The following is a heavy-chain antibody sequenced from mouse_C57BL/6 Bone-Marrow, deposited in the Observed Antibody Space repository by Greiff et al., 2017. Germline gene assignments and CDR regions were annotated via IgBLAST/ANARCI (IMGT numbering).Heavy chain of an antibody. Sequence: EVKLVESGGGLVQPGGSLSLSCAASGFTFTDYYMSWVRQPPGKALEWLGFIRNKANGYTTEYSASVKGRFTISRDNSQSILYLQMNALRAEDSATYYCARPQYYGSRAWFAYWGQGTLVTVSA. J-gene: IGHJ3*01. V-gene: IGHV7-3*01. D-gene: IGHD1-1*01. CDR3: ARPQYYGSRAWFAY. CDR1: GFTFTDYY. CDR2: IRNKANGYTT.